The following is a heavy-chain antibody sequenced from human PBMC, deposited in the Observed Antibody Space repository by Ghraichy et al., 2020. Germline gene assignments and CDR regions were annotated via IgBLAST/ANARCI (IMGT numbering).Heavy chain of an antibody. CDR1: GGSISSGGYS. J-gene: IGHJ5*02. CDR2: IYHSGST. Sequence: SETLSLTCAVSGGSISSGGYSWSWIRQPPGKGLEWIGYIYHSGSTYYNPSLKSRVTISVDRSKNQFSLKLSSVTAADTAVYYCARGQGYLWFGARGWFDPWGQGTLVTVSS. V-gene: IGHV4-30-2*01. D-gene: IGHD3-10*01. CDR3: ARGQGYLWFGARGWFDP.